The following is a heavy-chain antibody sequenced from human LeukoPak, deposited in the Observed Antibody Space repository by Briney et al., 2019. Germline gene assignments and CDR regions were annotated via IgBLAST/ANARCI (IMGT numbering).Heavy chain of an antibody. D-gene: IGHD5-24*01. CDR3: ARDGHRAPFDY. CDR1: GYTFTGYY. CDR2: INPNTGGT. Sequence: ASVKVSCKASGYTFTGYYMHWVRQAPGQGLEWMGWINPNTGGTNYAEKFQGRVTMTRDTSITTAYMELSRLRSDDTAVYYCARDGHRAPFDYWGQGTSVTVSS. J-gene: IGHJ4*02. V-gene: IGHV1-2*02.